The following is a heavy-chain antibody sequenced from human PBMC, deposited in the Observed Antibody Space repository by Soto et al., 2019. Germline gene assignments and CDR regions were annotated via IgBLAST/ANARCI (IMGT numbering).Heavy chain of an antibody. CDR2: IIPIFGTA. CDR1: GGTFSSYA. J-gene: IGHJ4*02. V-gene: IGHV1-69*13. Sequence: ASVKVSCKASGGTFSSYAISWVRQAPGQGLEWMGGIIPIFGTANYAQKFQGRVTITADESTSTAYMELSSLRSEDTAVYYCASKLSGIAVAGTPDYWGQGTLVTVSS. CDR3: ASKLSGIAVAGTPDY. D-gene: IGHD6-19*01.